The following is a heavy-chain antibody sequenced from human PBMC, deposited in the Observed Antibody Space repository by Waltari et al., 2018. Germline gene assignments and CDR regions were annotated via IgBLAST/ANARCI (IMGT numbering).Heavy chain of an antibody. CDR1: GFIVSNNY. CDR2: TKGGGNT. V-gene: IGHV3-53*01. CDR3: ASDPGFANGMDG. J-gene: IGHJ6*02. Sequence: EVQLVESGGGLIQPGGSLRLSCAASGFIVSNNYMSWVRQAPGKVLEWVSVTKGGGNTFYSDSVKGRFTISTDDSSNTLSLQMNSLRVEDTAVYYCASDPGFANGMDGWGQGTTVTVSS.